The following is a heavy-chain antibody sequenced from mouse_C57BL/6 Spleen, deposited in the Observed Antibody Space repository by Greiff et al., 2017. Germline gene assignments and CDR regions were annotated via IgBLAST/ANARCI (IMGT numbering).Heavy chain of an antibody. Sequence: EVKLMESGGGLVKPGGSLKLSCAASGFTFSDYGMHWVRQAPEKGLEWVAYISSGSSTIYYADTVKGRFTISRDNAKNTLFLQMNSLTSEDTAMYYCARTYSCNYYFDYWGQGTTLTVSS. D-gene: IGHD2-10*01. CDR1: GFTFSDYG. CDR3: ARTYSCNYYFDY. V-gene: IGHV5-17*01. J-gene: IGHJ2*01. CDR2: ISSGSSTI.